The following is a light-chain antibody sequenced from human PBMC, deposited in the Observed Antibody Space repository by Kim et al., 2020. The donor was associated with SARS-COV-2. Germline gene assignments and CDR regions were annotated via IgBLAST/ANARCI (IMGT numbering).Light chain of an antibody. CDR1: QSVSSY. V-gene: IGKV3-11*01. J-gene: IGKJ4*01. Sequence: LSPGEGATLSCRASQSVSSYLAWYQQKPGQAPRLLIYDASSRATGIPARFSGSGSGTDFTLTISSLEPEDFAVYYCQQRSNWPLTFGGGTKVEIK. CDR3: QQRSNWPLT. CDR2: DAS.